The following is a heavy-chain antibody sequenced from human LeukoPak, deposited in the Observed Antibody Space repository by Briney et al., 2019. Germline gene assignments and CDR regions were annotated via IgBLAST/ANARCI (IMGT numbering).Heavy chain of an antibody. Sequence: GSLRLSCAASGFTFSSYGMHWVRQAPGKGLEWVAVISYDGSNEYYADSVKGRFTISRDNSKNTLYLQMNSLRAEDTAVYYCAKDPHPIRGYYFDYWGQGTLVTVSS. V-gene: IGHV3-30*18. CDR3: AKDPHPIRGYYFDY. J-gene: IGHJ4*02. CDR1: GFTFSSYG. CDR2: ISYDGSNE. D-gene: IGHD5-12*01.